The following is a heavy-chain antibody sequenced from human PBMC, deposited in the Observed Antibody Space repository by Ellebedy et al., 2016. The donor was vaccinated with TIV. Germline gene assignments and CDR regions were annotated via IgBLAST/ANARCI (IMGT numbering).Heavy chain of an antibody. CDR2: ILYDGSYK. J-gene: IGHJ4*02. D-gene: IGHD4-23*01. CDR1: GFSVSGYG. V-gene: IGHV3-33*01. CDR3: ARDAADSGGKFDY. Sequence: PGGSLRLSCAASGFSVSGYGMHWVRQAPGKGLEWLALILYDGSYKYYADSVKGRFTISRDNSTNTLYLQMNSLRAEDTAVYYCARDAADSGGKFDYWGQGALVTVS.